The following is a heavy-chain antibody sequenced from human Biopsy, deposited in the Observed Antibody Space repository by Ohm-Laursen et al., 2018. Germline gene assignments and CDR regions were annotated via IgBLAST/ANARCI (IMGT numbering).Heavy chain of an antibody. CDR1: GGTFSNYG. J-gene: IGHJ1*01. CDR3: ATKLTGYFHH. V-gene: IGHV1-69*06. Sequence: ASVKVSCKAPGGTFSNYGVNWVRQAPGQGLEWLGGNIPILGTGNYAQKFQDRVTVAADTSTSTATMELRSLRSDDTAVYYCATKLTGYFHHWGQGTLVIVSS. CDR2: NIPILGTG. D-gene: IGHD3-9*01.